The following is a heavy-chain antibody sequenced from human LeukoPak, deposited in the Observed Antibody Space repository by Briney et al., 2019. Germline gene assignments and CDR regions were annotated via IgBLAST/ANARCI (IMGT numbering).Heavy chain of an antibody. V-gene: IGHV3-11*01. D-gene: IGHD2-15*01. CDR1: GFTFSDYY. Sequence: PGGSLRLSCAASGFTFSDYYMTWIRQAPGRGLEWVSYISSSGSTIYYADSVKSRFTISRDNAKNSLYLQMNSLRAEDTAVYYCARGLRSVRGSDAFDIWGQGTMVTVSS. J-gene: IGHJ3*02. CDR3: ARGLRSVRGSDAFDI. CDR2: ISSSGSTI.